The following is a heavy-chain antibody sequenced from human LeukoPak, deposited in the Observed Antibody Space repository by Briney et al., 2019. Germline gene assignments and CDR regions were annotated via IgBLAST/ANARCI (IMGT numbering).Heavy chain of an antibody. CDR3: ARGSGYSYGYFYSDFDY. CDR1: GFTFSSYW. V-gene: IGHV3-7*01. Sequence: GGSLRLSCAASGFTFSSYWMSWVRQAPGKGLEWVANIKQDGSEKYYVDSVKGRFTISRDNARNSLYLQMNSLRAEDTAVYYCARGSGYSYGYFYSDFDYWGQGTLVTVSS. J-gene: IGHJ4*02. CDR2: IKQDGSEK. D-gene: IGHD5-18*01.